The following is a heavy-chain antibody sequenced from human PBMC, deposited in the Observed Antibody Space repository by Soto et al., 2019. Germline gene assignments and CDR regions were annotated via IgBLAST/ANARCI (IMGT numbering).Heavy chain of an antibody. CDR1: GFTFSSYA. Sequence: PGGSLRLSCAASGFTFSSYAMSWVRQAPGKGLEWLAYISGSGSTTYYTDSVKGRFAISRDNARTSLYLQINSLRVEDSAVYYCARSSLTYFEFWGQGTLVTVSS. J-gene: IGHJ4*02. V-gene: IGHV3-48*04. CDR2: ISGSGSTT. CDR3: ARSSLTYFEF.